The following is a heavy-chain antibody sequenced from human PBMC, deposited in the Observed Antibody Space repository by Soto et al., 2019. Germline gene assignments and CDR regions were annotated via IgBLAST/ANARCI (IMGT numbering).Heavy chain of an antibody. CDR3: ARDSPYYEILTGYQPPGDY. V-gene: IGHV3-7*01. CDR2: IKQDGSEK. J-gene: IGHJ4*02. CDR1: GFTFSSYW. Sequence: EVQLVESGGGLVQPGGSLRLSCAASGFTFSSYWMSWVRQAPGKGLEWVANIKQDGSEKYYVDSVKGRFTISRDNAKNSLYLQMNSLRAEDTAVYYCARDSPYYEILTGYQPPGDYWGQGTLVTVSS. D-gene: IGHD3-9*01.